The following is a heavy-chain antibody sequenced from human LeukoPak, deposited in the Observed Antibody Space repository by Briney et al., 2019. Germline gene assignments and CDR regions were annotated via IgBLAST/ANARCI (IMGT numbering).Heavy chain of an antibody. J-gene: IGHJ4*02. CDR3: VGSGRGTYYYFDY. Sequence: ASVKVSCKASGYTFSNYGISWVRQAPGQGLEWMAWISAYNGYTHYTQNFQGRVTMTSDSSTSTAYMELRSLRSDDTAVYYCVGSGRGTYYYFDYWGQGTLVTVSS. CDR1: GYTFSNYG. V-gene: IGHV1-18*01. D-gene: IGHD1-26*01. CDR2: ISAYNGYT.